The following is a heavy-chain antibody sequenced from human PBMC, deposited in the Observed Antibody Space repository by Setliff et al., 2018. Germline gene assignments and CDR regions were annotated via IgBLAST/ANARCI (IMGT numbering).Heavy chain of an antibody. CDR2: INPNSGGT. Sequence: ASVKVSCKASGYTFTGYYMYWVRQAPGQGLEWMGRINPNSGGTNYAQKFQGRVTMTRDTSISTVYMELSRLRSDDTAVYYCARGALYCDSSGYYPDYWGQGTLVTVSS. V-gene: IGHV1-2*06. D-gene: IGHD3-22*01. J-gene: IGHJ4*02. CDR1: GYTFTGYY. CDR3: ARGALYCDSSGYYPDY.